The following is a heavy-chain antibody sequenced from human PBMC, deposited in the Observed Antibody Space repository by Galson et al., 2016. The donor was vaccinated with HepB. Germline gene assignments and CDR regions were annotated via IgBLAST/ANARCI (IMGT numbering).Heavy chain of an antibody. CDR2: INPSSGGT. J-gene: IGHJ4*02. CDR3: ARDERSRPGTYPKRDVVVPGAPFEY. D-gene: IGHD2-2*01. CDR1: GYTLTGYY. V-gene: IGHV1-2*02. Sequence: SVKVSCKASGYTLTGYYMHWVRQAPGQGLEWMGWINPSSGGTNYAQNFEGRVTMTRDTSINTAYMELRNLKSDDTAIYYCARDERSRPGTYPKRDVVVPGAPFEYWGQGTLVTVSS.